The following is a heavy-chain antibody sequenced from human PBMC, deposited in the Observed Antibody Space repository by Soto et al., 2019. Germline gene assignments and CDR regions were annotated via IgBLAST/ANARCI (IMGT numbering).Heavy chain of an antibody. D-gene: IGHD6-6*01. CDR3: AREGMRSSSSGAFDI. CDR1: GGSISSYY. V-gene: IGHV4-59*01. J-gene: IGHJ3*02. CDR2: IYYSGST. Sequence: QVQLQESGPGLVKPSETLSLTCTVSGGSISSYYWSWIRQPPGKGLEWNGYIYYSGSTNYNPSLKSRVTISVDTSKNQFCLKLSSGTAADTDVYYCAREGMRSSSSGAFDIWGQGTMVNVSS.